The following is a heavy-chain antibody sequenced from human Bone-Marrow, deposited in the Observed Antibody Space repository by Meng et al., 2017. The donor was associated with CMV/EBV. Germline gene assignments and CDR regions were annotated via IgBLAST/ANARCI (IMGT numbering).Heavy chain of an antibody. Sequence: GESLKISCAASGFTFDDYTMHWVRQAPGKGLEWVSLISWDGVSTYYADSVKGRFTISRGNSKTSLYLQMNSLRTEDTALYYCAKDSKRSNRYYDFWSGYSHDAFDIWGQGTMVTVSS. CDR2: ISWDGVST. J-gene: IGHJ3*02. CDR3: AKDSKRSNRYYDFWSGYSHDAFDI. D-gene: IGHD3-3*01. CDR1: GFTFDDYT. V-gene: IGHV3-43*01.